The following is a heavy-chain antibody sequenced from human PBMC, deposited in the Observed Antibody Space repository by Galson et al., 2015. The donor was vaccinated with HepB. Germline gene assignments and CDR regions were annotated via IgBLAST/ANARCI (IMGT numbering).Heavy chain of an antibody. V-gene: IGHV2-5*02. CDR1: GFSLSTSGVT. CDR2: IYWDDDK. CDR3: THRLRSLYGDEDAFDF. Sequence: PALVKPTQTLTLTCTFSGFSLSTSGVTVGWVRQPPGKALEWLALIYWDDDKRFSPSLQSRLTITRDTSKNQVVLTMTNMDPVDTATYYCTHRLRSLYGDEDAFDFWGPGTMVTVSS. D-gene: IGHD4-17*01. J-gene: IGHJ3*01.